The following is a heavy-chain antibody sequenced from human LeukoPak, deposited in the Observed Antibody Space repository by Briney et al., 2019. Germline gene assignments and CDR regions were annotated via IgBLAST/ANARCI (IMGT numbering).Heavy chain of an antibody. CDR3: ARNSCPSGSCYDNRGYFDY. CDR2: IYTSGST. V-gene: IGHV4-61*02. D-gene: IGHD2-15*01. J-gene: IGHJ4*02. CDR1: GGSISSGTYY. Sequence: SETLSLTCTVSGGSISSGTYYWSWIRQPAGKGLEWIGRIYTSGSTNYNPSLKSRITISVDTSKNQFSLKLSSVTAADTAVYYCARNSCPSGSCYDNRGYFDYCGQGTLVTVSS.